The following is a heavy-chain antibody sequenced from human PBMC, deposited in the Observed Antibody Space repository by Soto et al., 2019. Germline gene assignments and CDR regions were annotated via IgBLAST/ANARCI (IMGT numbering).Heavy chain of an antibody. CDR1: EFSFSTSA. Sequence: VRLSESGGDLVQTGGSLRLSCAASEFSFSTSAMNWVRQAPGKGPEWISLISGSSDVAYYAESVTGRFTSSRDNCKNTLYLQMKRLRVEDTAIYYCAKYSGDFPVYNGLNVWGQGTTVIVSS. D-gene: IGHD1-26*01. CDR3: AKYSGDFPVYNGLNV. CDR2: ISGSSDVA. V-gene: IGHV3-23*01. J-gene: IGHJ6*02.